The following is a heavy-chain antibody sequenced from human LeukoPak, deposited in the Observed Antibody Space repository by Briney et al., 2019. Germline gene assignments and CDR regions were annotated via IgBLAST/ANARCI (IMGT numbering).Heavy chain of an antibody. J-gene: IGHJ3*02. V-gene: IGHV4-34*01. CDR1: GVSISSYY. D-gene: IGHD2-15*01. CDR3: ARGLLYTALGYCSGGSCYSAFDI. Sequence: PSVTLSLTCTVSGVSISSYYWSWIRQPPGKGLEWIGEINHSGSTNYNPSLKSRVTISVDTSKNQFSLKLSSVTAADTAVYYCARGLLYTALGYCSGGSCYSAFDIWGQGTMVTVSS. CDR2: INHSGST.